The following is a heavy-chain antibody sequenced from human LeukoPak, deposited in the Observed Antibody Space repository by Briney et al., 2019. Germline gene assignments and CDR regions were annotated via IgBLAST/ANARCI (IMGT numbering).Heavy chain of an antibody. CDR3: ARDISSSWYVDLNWFDP. CDR1: GFTFSSYW. V-gene: IGHV3-7*01. J-gene: IGHJ5*02. CDR2: IKQDGSEK. Sequence: GGSLRLSCAASGFTFSSYWMSWVRQAPGKGLEWVANIKQDGSEKYYVDSVKGRFTISRDNAKNSLYLQMNSLRAEDTAVYYCARDISSSWYVDLNWFDPWGQGTLVTVSS. D-gene: IGHD6-13*01.